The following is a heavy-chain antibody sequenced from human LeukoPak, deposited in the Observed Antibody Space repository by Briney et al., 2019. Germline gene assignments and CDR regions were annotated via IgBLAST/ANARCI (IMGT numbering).Heavy chain of an antibody. J-gene: IGHJ4*02. CDR1: GFTFSNAW. CDR2: ISYDGSNK. CDR3: ARDYGDVLGSHIAVAGIFGY. V-gene: IGHV3-30-3*01. Sequence: GGSLRLSCAASGFTFSNAWTSWVRQAPGKGLEWVAVISYDGSNKYYADSVKGRFTISRDNSKNTLYLQMNSLRAEDTAMYYCARDYGDVLGSHIAVAGIFGYWGQGTLVTVSS. D-gene: IGHD6-19*01.